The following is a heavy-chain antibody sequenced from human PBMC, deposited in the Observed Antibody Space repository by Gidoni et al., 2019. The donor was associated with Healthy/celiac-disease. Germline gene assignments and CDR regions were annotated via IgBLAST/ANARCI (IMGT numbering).Heavy chain of an antibody. Sequence: EVPLVQSGAEVKKPGATVKISCTVSAYTFTDYYIHWVQQAPGKGLAWMGLVDPEDGETRYAEKCQGRVTITADTSTDTAYMELSSLRSEDTAVYYCATSPLSSGYANWFDPWGQGTLVTVSS. CDR2: VDPEDGET. J-gene: IGHJ5*02. V-gene: IGHV1-69-2*01. CDR1: AYTFTDYY. CDR3: ATSPLSSGYANWFDP. D-gene: IGHD3-22*01.